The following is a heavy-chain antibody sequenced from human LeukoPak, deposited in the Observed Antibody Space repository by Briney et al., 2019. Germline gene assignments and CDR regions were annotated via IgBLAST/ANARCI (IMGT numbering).Heavy chain of an antibody. V-gene: IGHV1-69*04. Sequence: SVKVSCKTSGGTFNNYAISWVRQAPGQGLERMGRVVPMFGIRNYPQTFRGRVNITADKATNTVYMELRSLRAEDTAIYYCATEPSRSYSFDHLDFWGLGTPVTVSS. CDR2: VVPMFGIR. CDR3: ATEPSRSYSFDHLDF. CDR1: GGTFNNYA. D-gene: IGHD5-12*01. J-gene: IGHJ4*02.